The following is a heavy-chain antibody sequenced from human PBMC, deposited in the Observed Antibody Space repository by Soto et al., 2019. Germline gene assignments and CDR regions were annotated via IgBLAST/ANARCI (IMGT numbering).Heavy chain of an antibody. CDR2: ISYDGSNK. Sequence: QVQLVESGGGVVQPGRSLRLSCAASGFTFSSYAMHWVRQAPGKGLEWVAVISYDGSNKYYADSVKGRFTISRDNSKNTLYLQMNSLRAEDTAVYYCSSSLPIVGNYGMDVWGQGTTVTVSS. V-gene: IGHV3-30-3*01. J-gene: IGHJ6*02. D-gene: IGHD1-26*01. CDR3: SSSLPIVGNYGMDV. CDR1: GFTFSSYA.